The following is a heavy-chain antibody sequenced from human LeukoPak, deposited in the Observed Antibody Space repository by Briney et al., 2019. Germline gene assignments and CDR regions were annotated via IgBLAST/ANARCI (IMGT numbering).Heavy chain of an antibody. CDR3: ARSVGATDAFDI. D-gene: IGHD1-26*01. CDR1: GGTFSRND. J-gene: IGHJ3*02. Sequence: GASVKVSCKASGGTFSRNDISWVRQAPGQGLEWMGGIMPLFGTAKNAQKFQGRVTITADKSTSTAYMELSSLRSEDTAVYYCARSVGATDAFDIWGQGTMVTVSS. CDR2: IMPLFGTA. V-gene: IGHV1-69*06.